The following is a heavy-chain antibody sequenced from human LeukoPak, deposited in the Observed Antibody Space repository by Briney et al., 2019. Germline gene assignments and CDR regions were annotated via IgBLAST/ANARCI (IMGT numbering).Heavy chain of an antibody. CDR1: GYTFTSYD. V-gene: IGHV1-8*01. J-gene: IGHJ5*02. Sequence: GASVKVSCKASGYTFTSYDINWVRQATGQGLEWMGWVNPNSGNTGYAQKFQGRVTMTRNTSISTAYMELSSLRSEDTAVYYCARSTYYYDSSGYFPWFDPWGQGTLVTVSS. CDR3: ARSTYYYDSSGYFPWFDP. D-gene: IGHD3-22*01. CDR2: VNPNSGNT.